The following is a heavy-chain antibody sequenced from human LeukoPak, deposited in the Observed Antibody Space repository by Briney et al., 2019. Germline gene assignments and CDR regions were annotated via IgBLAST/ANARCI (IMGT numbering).Heavy chain of an antibody. D-gene: IGHD3-10*01. Sequence: GGSLRLSCAASGFTISNYWMSWVRQAPGKGLEWVADIKPDGSERYYVGSVKGRFTISRDSTKNSLYLQMNSLRAEDTAVYYCARDNFGEASYCYFYYGMDVWGQGTTVTVSS. CDR1: GFTISNYW. J-gene: IGHJ6*02. V-gene: IGHV3-7*01. CDR2: IKPDGSER. CDR3: ARDNFGEASYCYFYYGMDV.